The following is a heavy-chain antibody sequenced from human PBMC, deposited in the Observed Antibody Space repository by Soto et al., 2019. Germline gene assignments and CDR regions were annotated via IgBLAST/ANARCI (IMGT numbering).Heavy chain of an antibody. V-gene: IGHV1-69*13. Sequence: ASVKVSCKASGGTFSSYAISWVRQAPGQGLEWMGGIIPIFGTANYAQKFQGRVTITADESTSTAYMELSSLRSEDTAVYYCARVGYSYEYYFDYWGQGTLVTVSS. J-gene: IGHJ4*02. CDR3: ARVGYSYEYYFDY. CDR1: GGTFSSYA. CDR2: IIPIFGTA. D-gene: IGHD5-18*01.